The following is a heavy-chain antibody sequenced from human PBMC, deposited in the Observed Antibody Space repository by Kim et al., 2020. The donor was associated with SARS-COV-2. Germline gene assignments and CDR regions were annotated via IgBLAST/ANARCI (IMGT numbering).Heavy chain of an antibody. V-gene: IGHV3-9*01. J-gene: IGHJ6*02. CDR2: ISWNSGII. CDR3: AKDNCSGGSCYSGMDV. D-gene: IGHD2-15*01. Sequence: GGSLRLSCAASGFTFDDYAMHWVRQAPGKGLEWVSGISWNSGIIGYADSVKGRFTISRDNAKNSLYLQMNSLRAEDTALYYCAKDNCSGGSCYSGMDVWGQGTTVTVSS. CDR1: GFTFDDYA.